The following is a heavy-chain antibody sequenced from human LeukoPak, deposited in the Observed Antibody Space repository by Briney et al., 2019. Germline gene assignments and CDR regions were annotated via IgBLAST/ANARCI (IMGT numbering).Heavy chain of an antibody. J-gene: IGHJ4*02. CDR3: ARDRDHSNNWYIFLDY. CDR1: GFTFSSYE. Sequence: GGSLRLSCVASGFTFSSYEMNWVRQAPGEGLEWVSYISSSDSGDSTIYYADSVKGRFTISRDNARNSLYLQMNSLRDEDTAVYYCARDRDHSNNWYIFLDYWGQGTLVTVSS. D-gene: IGHD6-13*01. CDR2: ISSSDSGDSTI. V-gene: IGHV3-48*03.